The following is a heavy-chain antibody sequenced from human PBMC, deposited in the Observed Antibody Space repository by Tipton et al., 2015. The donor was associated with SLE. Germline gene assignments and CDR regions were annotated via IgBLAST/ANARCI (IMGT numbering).Heavy chain of an antibody. CDR3: ARGSIFGVVPFDY. CDR2: IYHSGSS. V-gene: IGHV4-30-2*01. J-gene: IGHJ4*02. D-gene: IGHD3-3*01. CDR1: GGSISSGGYS. Sequence: TLSLTCAVSGGSISSGGYSWSWIRQPPGKGLEWIGYIYHSGSSYYNPSLKSRVTISVDTSKNQFSLKLSSVTAADTAVYYCARGSIFGVVPFDYWGQGTLVTVSS.